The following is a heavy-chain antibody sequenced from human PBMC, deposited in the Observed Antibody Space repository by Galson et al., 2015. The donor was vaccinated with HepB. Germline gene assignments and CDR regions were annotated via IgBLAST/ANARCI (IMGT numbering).Heavy chain of an antibody. CDR2: IIPIFGTA. V-gene: IGHV1-69*13. J-gene: IGHJ4*02. CDR1: GGTFSSYA. D-gene: IGHD6-19*01. Sequence: SVKVSCKASGGTFSSYAISWVRQAPGQGLEWMGGIIPIFGTANYAQKLQGRVTITADESTSTAYMELSSLRSEDTAVYYCARDSIAVAGSFDYWGQGTLVTVSS. CDR3: ARDSIAVAGSFDY.